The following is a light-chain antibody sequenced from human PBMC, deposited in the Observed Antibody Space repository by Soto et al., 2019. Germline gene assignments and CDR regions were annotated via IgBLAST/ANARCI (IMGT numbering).Light chain of an antibody. Sequence: DIQMTQSPSTLSASVGDRVTITCRAGQSISNWLAWYQQKPGKAPKLLIYTASRLESGVPSRFSGSGSGTEFTLTISSLQPDDFATYYCQQYDSYSWTFGQGTKVDMK. CDR1: QSISNW. CDR2: TAS. V-gene: IGKV1-5*03. J-gene: IGKJ1*01. CDR3: QQYDSYSWT.